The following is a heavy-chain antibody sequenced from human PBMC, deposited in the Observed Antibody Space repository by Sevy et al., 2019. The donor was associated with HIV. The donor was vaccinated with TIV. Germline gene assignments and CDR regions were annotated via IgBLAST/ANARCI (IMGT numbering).Heavy chain of an antibody. CDR2: ISWNSGSI. CDR1: GFTFDDYA. D-gene: IGHD2-2*01. J-gene: IGHJ6*02. V-gene: IGHV3-9*01. Sequence: GGSLRLSCAASGFTFDDYAMHWVRQAPGKGLEWVSGISWNSGSIGYAHSVKGRFTISRDNAKNSLYLQMNSLRAEDTALYYCAKDVGYCSSTSCIYYGMDVWGQGTTVTVSS. CDR3: AKDVGYCSSTSCIYYGMDV.